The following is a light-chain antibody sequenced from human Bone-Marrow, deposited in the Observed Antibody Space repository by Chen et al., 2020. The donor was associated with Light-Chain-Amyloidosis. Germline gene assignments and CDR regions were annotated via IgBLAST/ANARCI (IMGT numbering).Light chain of an antibody. CDR1: SSDVGGDNN. Sequence: HSPLPQPPSVSGSPGQPIPIPSPVTSSDVGGDNNVSWYQQHPDKAPKLMIYEVTNRPSWVPDRFSGSKSDNTASLTISGLQTEDEADYFCSSYTITNTLGFGSGTRVTVL. CDR3: SSYTITNTLG. V-gene: IGLV2-14*01. CDR2: EVT. J-gene: IGLJ1*01.